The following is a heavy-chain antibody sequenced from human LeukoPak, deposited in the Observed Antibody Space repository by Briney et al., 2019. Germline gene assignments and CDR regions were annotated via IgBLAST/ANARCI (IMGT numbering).Heavy chain of an antibody. CDR1: GGSISSYY. Sequence: SETLSLTCTVSGGSISSYYWSWIRQPPGKGLEWIGYIYYSGSTNYNPSLKSRVTISVDTSKNQFSLKLCSVTAADTAVYYCARRALTTTSYNWFDPWGQGTLVTVSS. D-gene: IGHD4-11*01. CDR2: IYYSGST. V-gene: IGHV4-59*08. CDR3: ARRALTTTSYNWFDP. J-gene: IGHJ5*02.